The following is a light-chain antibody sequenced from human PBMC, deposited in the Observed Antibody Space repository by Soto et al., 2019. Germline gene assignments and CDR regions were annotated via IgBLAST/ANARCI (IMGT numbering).Light chain of an antibody. V-gene: IGKV3-20*01. CDR1: QSVSSNF. CDR2: ATS. Sequence: EIVLTQSPGTLSLSPGERATLSCRASQSVSSNFLAWYQQKPGQAPRLLIYATSSRAADIPDRFSGRGSETDFTLTISRLEPEDFAVYYCQQYCNSPPYTFGQGTKLEIK. CDR3: QQYCNSPPYT. J-gene: IGKJ2*01.